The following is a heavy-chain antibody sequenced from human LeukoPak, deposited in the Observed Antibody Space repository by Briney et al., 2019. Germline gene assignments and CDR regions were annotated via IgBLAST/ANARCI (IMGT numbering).Heavy chain of an antibody. V-gene: IGHV1-18*01. J-gene: IGHJ4*02. D-gene: IGHD2-15*01. CDR2: ISAYNGNT. Sequence: ASVKVSCKASGYTFTSYGISWVRQAPGQGLEWMGWISAYNGNTNYAQKLQGRVTMTTDTSTSTAYMELRSLRSDDTAVYYCARADSYCSGGSCYAYYWGQGTLVTVSS. CDR3: ARADSYCSGGSCYAYY. CDR1: GYTFTSYG.